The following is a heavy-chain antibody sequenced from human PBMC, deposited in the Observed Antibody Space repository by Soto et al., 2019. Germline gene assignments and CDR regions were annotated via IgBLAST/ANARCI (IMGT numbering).Heavy chain of an antibody. CDR2: IWYDGSNK. CDR3: ARDRCSSTSCIWYDY. Sequence: TGGSLRLSCAASGFTFSSYGMHWVRQAPGKGLEWVAVIWYDGSNKYYADSVKGRFTISRDNSKNTLYLQMNSLRAEDTAVYYCARDRCSSTSCIWYDYWGQGTLVTVSS. D-gene: IGHD2-2*01. J-gene: IGHJ4*02. V-gene: IGHV3-33*01. CDR1: GFTFSSYG.